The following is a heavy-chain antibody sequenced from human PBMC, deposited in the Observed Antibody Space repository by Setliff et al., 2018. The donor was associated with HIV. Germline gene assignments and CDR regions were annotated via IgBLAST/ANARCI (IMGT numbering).Heavy chain of an antibody. CDR3: AREYPYSSGWAFDY. Sequence: SETLSLTCTVSGGSISSYYWSWIRQPAGKGLEWIGRIYTSGSTNYNPSLKSRVTMSVDTSKNQFSLKLSSVTASDTAVYYCAREYPYSSGWAFDYWGQGTLVTVSS. J-gene: IGHJ4*02. CDR2: IYTSGST. CDR1: GGSISSYY. D-gene: IGHD6-19*01. V-gene: IGHV4-4*07.